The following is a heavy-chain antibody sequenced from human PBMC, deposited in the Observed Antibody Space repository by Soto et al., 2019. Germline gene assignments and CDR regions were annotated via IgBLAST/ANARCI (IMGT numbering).Heavy chain of an antibody. CDR2: SYHGGST. J-gene: IGHJ4*02. CDR1: SGSISANNW. CDR3: ARARYSDTYYRDVYFDP. D-gene: IGHD1-26*01. V-gene: IGHV4-4*02. Sequence: QVQLQESGPGLVKPSGTLSLTCAISSGSISANNWWRWVRQPPGKGLERIGESYHGGSTNYNPSRKSRVTVSLDTSMNPSSVKLSSVTAADTAGYYCARARYSDTYYRDVYFDPWGQGALVTVSS.